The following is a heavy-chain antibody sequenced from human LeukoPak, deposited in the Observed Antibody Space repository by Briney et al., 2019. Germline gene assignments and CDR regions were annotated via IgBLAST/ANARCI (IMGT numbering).Heavy chain of an antibody. V-gene: IGHV3-53*01. Sequence: GGSLRLSCAGSGFIFSRHSMNWVRQAPGKGLEWVSFIYSDNTHYSDSVKGRFTISRDNSKNTLYLQMNSLRAEDTAVYYCARRAGAYSHPYDYWGQGTLVTVSS. J-gene: IGHJ4*02. D-gene: IGHD4/OR15-4a*01. CDR2: IYSDNT. CDR1: GFIFSRHS. CDR3: ARRAGAYSHPYDY.